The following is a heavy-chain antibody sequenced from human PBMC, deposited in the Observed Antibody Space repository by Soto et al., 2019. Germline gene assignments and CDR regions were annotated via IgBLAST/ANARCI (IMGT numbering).Heavy chain of an antibody. Sequence: PGGSLRLSCAASGFTFSSYAMHWVRQAPGKGLEYVSAISSNGGSTDYANSVKGRFTISRDNSKNTLYLQMGSLRAEDMAVYYCARGGRRYEFDYWAQGTLVTVSS. D-gene: IGHD5-12*01. CDR2: ISSNGGST. V-gene: IGHV3-64*01. CDR1: GFTFSSYA. J-gene: IGHJ4*02. CDR3: ARGGRRYEFDY.